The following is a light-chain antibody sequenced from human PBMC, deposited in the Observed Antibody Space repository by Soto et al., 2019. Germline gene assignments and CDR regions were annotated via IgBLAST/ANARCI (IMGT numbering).Light chain of an antibody. CDR2: GAS. CDR1: QSVSSSY. CDR3: QQYGSSLFT. Sequence: EIVLTQSPGTLSLSPGERATLSCRASQSVSSSYLAWYQQKPGQAPRLLIYGASSRATGIPDRFSGSGSGTDFTLTISRREREDCAVYYCQQYGSSLFTFGPGTKVDIK. V-gene: IGKV3-20*01. J-gene: IGKJ3*01.